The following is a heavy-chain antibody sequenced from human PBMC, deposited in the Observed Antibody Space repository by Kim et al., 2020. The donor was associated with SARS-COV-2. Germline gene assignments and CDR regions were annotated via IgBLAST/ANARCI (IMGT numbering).Heavy chain of an antibody. CDR1: GGSISSSSYY. CDR3: ARQVTIQDNWFDP. D-gene: IGHD3-3*01. V-gene: IGHV4-39*01. CDR2: IYYSGST. J-gene: IGHJ5*02. Sequence: SETLSLTCTVSGGSISSSSYYWGWIRQRPGKGLEWIGSIYYSGSTYYNPSLKSRVTISVDTSKNQFSLKLSSVTAADTAVYYCARQVTIQDNWFDPWGQGTLVTVSS.